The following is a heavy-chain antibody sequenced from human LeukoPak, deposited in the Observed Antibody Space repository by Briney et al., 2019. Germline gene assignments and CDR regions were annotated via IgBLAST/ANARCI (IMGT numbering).Heavy chain of an antibody. CDR3: ATASAVAATNY. Sequence: GGSLRLSCAASGFTFSSYWMHWVRQAPGKGPVWVSRIDSDGSSTSYADSVKGRFTISRDNAKTTLYLQMNSLRAEDTAVYYCATASAVAATNYWGQGALVTVSS. D-gene: IGHD6-19*01. V-gene: IGHV3-74*01. CDR1: GFTFSSYW. J-gene: IGHJ4*02. CDR2: IDSDGSST.